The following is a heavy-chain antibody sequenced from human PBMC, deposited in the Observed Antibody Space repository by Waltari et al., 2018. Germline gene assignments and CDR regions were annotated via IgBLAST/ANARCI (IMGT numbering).Heavy chain of an antibody. Sequence: QVQLVQSGAEVKKPGASVKVSCKVSGYTLTELSMHWVRQAPGKGLEWMGGFDPEDGETIYAQKFQGRVTITADKSTSTAYMELSSLRSEDTAVYYCASPGAFDIWGQGTMVTVSS. D-gene: IGHD7-27*01. V-gene: IGHV1-24*01. J-gene: IGHJ3*02. CDR1: GYTLTELS. CDR2: FDPEDGET. CDR3: ASPGAFDI.